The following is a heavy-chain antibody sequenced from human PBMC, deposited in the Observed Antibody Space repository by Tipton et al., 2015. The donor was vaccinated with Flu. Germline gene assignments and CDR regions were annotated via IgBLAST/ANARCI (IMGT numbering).Heavy chain of an antibody. CDR1: GYSFTSYW. J-gene: IGHJ4*02. CDR3: VRQGSGWDKARDPFNY. Sequence: QLVQSGAEVKKPGESLKISCKGSGYSFTSYWIGWVRQMPGKGLEWMGIIYPGDSDTRYSPSFQGQVTISADKSISTAYQQWSSLKASDPAMYYCVRQGSGWDKARDPFNYWGQGTLITFSS. CDR2: IYPGDSDT. V-gene: IGHV5-51*01. D-gene: IGHD6-19*01.